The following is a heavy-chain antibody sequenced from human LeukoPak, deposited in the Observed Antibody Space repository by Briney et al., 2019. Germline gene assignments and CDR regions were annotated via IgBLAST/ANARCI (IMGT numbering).Heavy chain of an antibody. D-gene: IGHD3-3*01. CDR3: ARASSSPGSGYYPFDY. V-gene: IGHV4-59*01. CDR2: IHYTGNT. Sequence: SETLSLTCTVSDVSINNYYWSWIRQPPGKGLEWIGYIHYTGNTNYNPSLKSRLIISIDKSKNQFSLKLRSVTAADTALYFCARASSSPGSGYYPFDYWGQGILVTVSS. CDR1: DVSINNYY. J-gene: IGHJ4*02.